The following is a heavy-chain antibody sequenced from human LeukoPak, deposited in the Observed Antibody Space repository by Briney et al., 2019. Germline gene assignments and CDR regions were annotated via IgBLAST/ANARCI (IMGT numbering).Heavy chain of an antibody. D-gene: IGHD6-6*01. CDR3: VLAARGYSYDY. J-gene: IGHJ4*02. Sequence: PGGSLRLSCAASGFTFSSYGMSWVRQAPGKGLDWVSTISSDGDSTYYADSVKGRFTISRDHSKNTLYLQMNSLRPEDTAVYYCVLAARGYSYDYWGQGTLVTVSS. CDR2: ISSDGDST. CDR1: GFTFSSYG. V-gene: IGHV3-23*01.